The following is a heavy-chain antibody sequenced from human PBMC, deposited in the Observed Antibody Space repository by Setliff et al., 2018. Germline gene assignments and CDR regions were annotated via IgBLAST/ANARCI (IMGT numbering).Heavy chain of an antibody. J-gene: IGHJ6*03. CDR1: GDSISSHF. CDR2: IYYTGGT. V-gene: IGHV4-59*08. CDR3: ARARYSSGWYGGGGAFNYMDA. Sequence: SETLSLTCTVSGDSISSHFWTWIRQPPGKGLEWVGHIYYTGGTSYNASVKSRVTVSLDTSKNQFSLKLTSVTAADTAVYYCARARYSSGWYGGGGAFNYMDAWGKGTTVTVSS. D-gene: IGHD6-19*01.